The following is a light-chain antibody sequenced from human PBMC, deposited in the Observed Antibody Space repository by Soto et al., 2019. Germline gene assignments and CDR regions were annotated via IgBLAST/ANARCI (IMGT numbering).Light chain of an antibody. V-gene: IGKV3-15*01. J-gene: IGKJ1*01. CDR3: QQYNNGPET. CDR2: GAS. CDR1: QTINNN. Sequence: VMTQAPATLSGSPGERATLSCRASQTINNNIAWYQLKDGQVPRLLIYGASTRATDIPPRFSGSGSGAEFALTISSMQSDDIAEYKCQQYNNGPETFGQGTKV.